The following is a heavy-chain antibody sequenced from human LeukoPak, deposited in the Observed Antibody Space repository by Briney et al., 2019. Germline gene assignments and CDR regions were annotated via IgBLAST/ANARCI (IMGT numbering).Heavy chain of an antibody. V-gene: IGHV1-69*04. CDR3: ARDQAVTGPFPFDY. Sequence: SVKVSCKASGGTSSSYAISWVRQAPGQGLEWMGRIIPILGIPNYAQNFQGRVTITADKSTGTAYMELSSLRFEDTAVYYCARDQAVTGPFPFDYWGQGTLVTVSS. CDR1: GGTSSSYA. D-gene: IGHD6-19*01. CDR2: IIPILGIP. J-gene: IGHJ4*02.